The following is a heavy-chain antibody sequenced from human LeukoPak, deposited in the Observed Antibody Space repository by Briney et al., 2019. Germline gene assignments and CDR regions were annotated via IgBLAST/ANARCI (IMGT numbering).Heavy chain of an antibody. V-gene: IGHV1-2*02. CDR3: ARGRVTTVTTIGY. CDR1: GYTFTGYY. Sequence: ASVKVSCKASGYTFTGYYMHWVRRAPGQGLEWMGWINPNSGGTNYAQKFQGRVTMTRDTSISTAYMELSRLRSDDTAAYYCARGRVTTVTTIGYWGQGTLVTVSS. D-gene: IGHD4-11*01. J-gene: IGHJ4*02. CDR2: INPNSGGT.